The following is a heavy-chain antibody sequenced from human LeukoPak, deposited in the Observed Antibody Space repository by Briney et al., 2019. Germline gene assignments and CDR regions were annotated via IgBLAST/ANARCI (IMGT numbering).Heavy chain of an antibody. J-gene: IGHJ4*02. D-gene: IGHD3-16*02. CDR3: TRRGFYVWGSYRTHFDY. Sequence: GGSLRLSCAASGFTFSSYSMSWVRQAPGKGLEWVGFIRSKAYGGTTEYAASVKGRFTISRDDSKSIAYLQMNSLKTEDTAVYYCTRRGFYVWGSYRTHFDYWGQGTLVTVSS. V-gene: IGHV3-49*04. CDR2: IRSKAYGGTT. CDR1: GFTFSSYS.